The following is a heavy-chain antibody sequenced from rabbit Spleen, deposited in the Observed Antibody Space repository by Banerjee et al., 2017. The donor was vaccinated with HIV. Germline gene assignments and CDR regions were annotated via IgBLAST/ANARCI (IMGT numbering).Heavy chain of an antibody. CDR2: INAITGKA. Sequence: QSLEESGGGLVQPEGSLTLTCKASGFSFSSSDYICWVRQAPGKGLEWIACINAITGKAVYASWAKGRFTVSKTSSTTVTLQMTSLTAADTATYFCARDAGNTYRINNLDLWGQGTLVTVS. CDR1: GFSFSSSDY. D-gene: IGHD8-1*01. CDR3: ARDAGNTYRINNLDL. V-gene: IGHV1S40*01. J-gene: IGHJ3*01.